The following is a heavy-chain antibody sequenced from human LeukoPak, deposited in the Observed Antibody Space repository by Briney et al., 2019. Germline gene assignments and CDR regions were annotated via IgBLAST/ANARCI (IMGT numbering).Heavy chain of an antibody. V-gene: IGHV4-59*11. CDR1: GGSMTTHH. CDR2: VFDSGRT. CDR3: TTIKRGDIFGYFDF. J-gene: IGHJ4*02. D-gene: IGHD5-18*01. Sequence: SETLSLTCTLSGGSMTTHHWNWIRQTPGKGLEWIGYVFDSGRTKVNPSLKSRVTLSADTSKNQLSLRLSSVTAADTAMYYCTTIKRGDIFGYFDFWGQGTLVTVSS.